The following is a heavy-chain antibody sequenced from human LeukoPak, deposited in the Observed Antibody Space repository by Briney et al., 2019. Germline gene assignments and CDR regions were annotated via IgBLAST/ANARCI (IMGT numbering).Heavy chain of an antibody. CDR2: INPANGYT. D-gene: IGHD5-24*01. Sequence: GASVKVSCKASGYTFTSYAMNWVRQAPGQTIEWLAWINPANGYTRYSQHFQDRVTVSSDTSADTAYMELSSLRSEDKAIYYCAIRDGHTDHWGQGTLVTVSS. CDR3: AIRDGHTDH. V-gene: IGHV1-3*03. CDR1: GYTFTSYA. J-gene: IGHJ4*02.